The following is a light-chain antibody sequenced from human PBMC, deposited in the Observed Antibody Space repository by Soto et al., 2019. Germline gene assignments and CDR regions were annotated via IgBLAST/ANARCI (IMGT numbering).Light chain of an antibody. Sequence: QSVLTQPPSVSGAPGQRVTISCTGSSSNIGAGYDVHWYQQLPGTAPKLLIYGNSNRPSGVPDRFSGSKSGTSASLAITGLQAEDAADYYCQSYDSSLSGGVFGGGTKLTVL. CDR3: QSYDSSLSGGV. CDR2: GNS. CDR1: SSNIGAGYD. V-gene: IGLV1-40*01. J-gene: IGLJ3*02.